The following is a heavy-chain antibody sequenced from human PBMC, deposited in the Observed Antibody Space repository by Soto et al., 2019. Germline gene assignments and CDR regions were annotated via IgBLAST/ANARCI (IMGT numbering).Heavy chain of an antibody. CDR1: GYTFTSYD. CDR2: MDPNSGNT. Sequence: ASLKFSCKASGYTFTSYDINWVRQATGQGLEWMGWMDPNSGNTGYAQKFQGRVTMTRNTSISTAYMELSSLRSEDTAVYYCATPLVWSGYGDYGMEVWGQGTKVTVSS. J-gene: IGHJ6*02. D-gene: IGHD3-3*01. CDR3: ATPLVWSGYGDYGMEV. V-gene: IGHV1-8*01.